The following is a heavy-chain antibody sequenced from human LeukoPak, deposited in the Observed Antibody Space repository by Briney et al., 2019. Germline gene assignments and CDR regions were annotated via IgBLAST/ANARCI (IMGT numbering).Heavy chain of an antibody. Sequence: SETLSLTCTVSGGSISSSSYYWGWIRQPPGKGLEWIGSIYYSGSTYYNPSLKSRVTISVDKSKNQFSLKLSSVTAADTAVYYCARGGRWELPRPYAFDIWGQGTMVTVSS. CDR2: IYYSGST. CDR1: GGSISSSSYY. V-gene: IGHV4-39*07. J-gene: IGHJ3*02. CDR3: ARGGRWELPRPYAFDI. D-gene: IGHD1-26*01.